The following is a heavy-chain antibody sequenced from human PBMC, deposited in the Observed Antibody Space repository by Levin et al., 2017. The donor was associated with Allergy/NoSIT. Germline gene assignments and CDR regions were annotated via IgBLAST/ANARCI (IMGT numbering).Heavy chain of an antibody. Sequence: GGSLRLSCAASGFAFSGSAIHWVRLASGKGLEWVGHIKTKASNYATAFGSSVKGRFTISRDDSRNTAFLQMNSLKTEDTAVYYCSRSPPAAVGTLDFWGQGTLVTVSS. D-gene: IGHD6-13*01. J-gene: IGHJ4*02. V-gene: IGHV3-73*01. CDR2: IKTKASNYAT. CDR3: SRSPPAAVGTLDF. CDR1: GFAFSGSA.